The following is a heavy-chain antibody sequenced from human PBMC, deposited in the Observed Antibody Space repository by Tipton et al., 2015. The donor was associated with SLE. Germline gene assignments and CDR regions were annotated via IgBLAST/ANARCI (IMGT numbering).Heavy chain of an antibody. J-gene: IGHJ2*01. D-gene: IGHD4-11*01. V-gene: IGHV4-34*01. CDR1: GESFRS. CDR3: AREFLNPVTTVHYYFDL. Sequence: TLSLTCEVYGESFRSPGKGLEWIREINHNHIGSTNYNPSLKSRVTMSVDTSKNHFSLKLISVTAADTAVYYCAREFLNPVTTVHYYFDLWGRGTLVTVSS. CDR2: INHNHIGST.